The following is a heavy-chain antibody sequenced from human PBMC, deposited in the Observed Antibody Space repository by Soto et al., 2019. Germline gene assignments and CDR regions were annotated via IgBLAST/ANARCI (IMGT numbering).Heavy chain of an antibody. V-gene: IGHV1-46*01. CDR2: INPSGGST. CDR1: GYTFTSYY. CDR3: AREGYDFWSGSVAKYYYYGMDV. Sequence: ASVKVSCKASGYTFTSYYMHWVRQAPGQGLEWMGIINPSGGSTSYAQKFQGRVTMTRDTSTSTVYMELSSLRSEDTAVYYCAREGYDFWSGSVAKYYYYGMDVWGQGTTVTVSS. D-gene: IGHD3-3*01. J-gene: IGHJ6*02.